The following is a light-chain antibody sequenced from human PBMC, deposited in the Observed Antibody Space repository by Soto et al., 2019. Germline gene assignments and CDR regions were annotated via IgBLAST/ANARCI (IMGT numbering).Light chain of an antibody. CDR2: DVS. Sequence: QSVLTQPASVSGSPGQSITISCTGTSSDVGGYNHVSWYQQHPGKAPKLMIYDVSNRPSGVSNRFSGSKSGNTASLAISGLQPEDEADYYCSSFTSTSTNCVFGTGTKVTVL. CDR1: SSDVGGYNH. J-gene: IGLJ1*01. CDR3: SSFTSTSTNCV. V-gene: IGLV2-14*01.